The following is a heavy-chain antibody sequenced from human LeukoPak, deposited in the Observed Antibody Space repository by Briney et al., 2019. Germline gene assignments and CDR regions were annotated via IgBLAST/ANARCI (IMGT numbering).Heavy chain of an antibody. V-gene: IGHV4-34*01. Sequence: SETLSLTCAVYGGSFSGYYWSWIRQHPGKGLEWIGYIYYSGSTNYNPSLKSRVTISVDTSKNQFSLKLSSVTAADTAVYYCARGSRHSGSWLDYWGQGTLVTVSS. CDR3: ARGSRHSGSWLDY. CDR1: GGSFSGYY. CDR2: IYYSGST. J-gene: IGHJ4*02. D-gene: IGHD1-26*01.